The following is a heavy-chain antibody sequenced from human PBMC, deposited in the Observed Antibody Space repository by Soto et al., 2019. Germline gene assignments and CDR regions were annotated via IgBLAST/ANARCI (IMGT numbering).Heavy chain of an antibody. D-gene: IGHD4-4*01. CDR3: AKISGYSNYPPFWFDP. J-gene: IGHJ5*02. CDR1: GFTFSSYA. Sequence: GGSLRLSCAASGFTFSSYAMSWVRQAPGKGLEWVSAISGSGGSTYYADSVKGRFTISRDNSKNTLYLQMNSLRAEDTAVYYCAKISGYSNYPPFWFDPWGQGTLVTVSS. CDR2: ISGSGGST. V-gene: IGHV3-23*01.